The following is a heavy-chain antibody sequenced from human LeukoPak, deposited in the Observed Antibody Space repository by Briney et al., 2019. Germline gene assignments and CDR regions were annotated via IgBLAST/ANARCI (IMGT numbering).Heavy chain of an antibody. CDR3: ARDISDLPGY. CDR2: ISYSDDTI. CDR1: GFTFSGSA. Sequence: PGGSLRLSCAASGFTFSGSAMHWVRQAPGKGLEWVSYISYSDDTIYYADSVKGRFTISRDNSKNTLYLQMNSLRAEDTAVYYCARDISDLPGYWGQGTLVTVSS. D-gene: IGHD3-3*02. V-gene: IGHV3-48*01. J-gene: IGHJ4*02.